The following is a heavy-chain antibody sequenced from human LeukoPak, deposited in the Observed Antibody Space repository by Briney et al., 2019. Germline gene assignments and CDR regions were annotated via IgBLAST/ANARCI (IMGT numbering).Heavy chain of an antibody. J-gene: IGHJ5*02. CDR3: ARLRSTAYHPLAFDP. CDR2: IYPGDSDT. D-gene: IGHD2-21*02. Sequence: GESLKISCKGSGYSFTSYWIAWVRQMPGQGLEWMGIIYPGDSDTRYSPSFRGQVTISADNSISTAYLQWSSPKASDTAMYYCARLRSTAYHPLAFDPWGQGTPVTVSS. CDR1: GYSFTSYW. V-gene: IGHV5-51*01.